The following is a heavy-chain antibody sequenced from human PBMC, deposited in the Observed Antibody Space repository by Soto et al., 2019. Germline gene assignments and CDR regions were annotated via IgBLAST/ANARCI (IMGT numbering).Heavy chain of an antibody. V-gene: IGHV3-7*03. CDR1: GFTFSSYW. CDR3: AREGPWGAVAGLNWFDP. D-gene: IGHD6-19*01. CDR2: IKQDGSEK. Sequence: LRVSCAASGFTFSSYWMSWVRQAPGKGLEWVANIKQDGSEKYYVDSVKGRFTISRDNAKNSLYLQMNSLRAEDTAVYYCAREGPWGAVAGLNWFDPWGQGTLVTVSS. J-gene: IGHJ5*02.